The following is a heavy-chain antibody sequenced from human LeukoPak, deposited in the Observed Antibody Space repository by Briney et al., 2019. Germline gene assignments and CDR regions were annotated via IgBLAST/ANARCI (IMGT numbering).Heavy chain of an antibody. Sequence: GRSLRLSCAASGFTFDDYAMHWVRQAPGKGLEWVSGISWNSGSIGYADSVKGRFTISRDNAKNSLYPQMNSLRAEDMALYYCAKDRTYSGSYAGAFDIWGQGTMVTVSS. CDR2: ISWNSGSI. J-gene: IGHJ3*02. V-gene: IGHV3-9*03. CDR1: GFTFDDYA. CDR3: AKDRTYSGSYAGAFDI. D-gene: IGHD1-26*01.